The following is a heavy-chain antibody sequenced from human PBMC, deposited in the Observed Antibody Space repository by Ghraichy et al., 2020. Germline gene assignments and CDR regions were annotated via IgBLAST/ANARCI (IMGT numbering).Heavy chain of an antibody. Sequence: SETLSLTCTVSGGSISSYYWSWIRQPPGKGLEWIGYIYYSGSTNYNPSLKSRVTISVDTSKNQFSLKLSSVTAADTAVYYCARDQRGVRGVSNWFDPWGQGTLVTVSS. V-gene: IGHV4-59*01. CDR2: IYYSGST. CDR1: GGSISSYY. D-gene: IGHD3-10*01. J-gene: IGHJ5*02. CDR3: ARDQRGVRGVSNWFDP.